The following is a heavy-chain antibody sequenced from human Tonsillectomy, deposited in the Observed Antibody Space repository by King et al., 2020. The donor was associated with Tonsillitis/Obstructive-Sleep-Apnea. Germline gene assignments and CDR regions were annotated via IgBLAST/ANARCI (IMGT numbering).Heavy chain of an antibody. CDR1: GFSLSKPRMG. V-gene: IGHV2-26*01. D-gene: IGHD2-21*02. J-gene: IGHJ4*02. CDR3: ARGWLLYDY. Sequence: VTLKESGPVLVKPTETLTLTCTVSGFSLSKPRMGVSWIRQPPGQALEWLAHIFSNDEKSYNTSLKSRLTISKDTSKSQVVLTMTNVDPVDTATYYCARGWLLYDYWGQGTLVTVSS. CDR2: IFSNDEK.